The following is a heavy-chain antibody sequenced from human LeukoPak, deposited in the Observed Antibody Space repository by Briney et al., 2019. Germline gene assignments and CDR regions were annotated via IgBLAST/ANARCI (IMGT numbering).Heavy chain of an antibody. J-gene: IGHJ4*02. CDR2: ISHSGST. V-gene: IGHV4-38-2*02. CDR3: ARGGLDYFDS. D-gene: IGHD6-19*01. Sequence: SETLSLTCTVSGYSISSGYYWGWIRQPPGKGLEWIATISHSGSTYYNPSLKSQVTISVDTSKNQFSLKLSSVTAADTAVYYCARGGLDYFDSWGQGTLVTVSS. CDR1: GYSISSGYY.